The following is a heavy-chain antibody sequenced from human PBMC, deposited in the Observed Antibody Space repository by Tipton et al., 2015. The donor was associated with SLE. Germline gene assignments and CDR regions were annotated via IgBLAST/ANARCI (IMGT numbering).Heavy chain of an antibody. V-gene: IGHV3-23*03. J-gene: IGHJ4*02. CDR2: IIYSSGST. D-gene: IGHD2-15*01. CDR1: GFTFSSYA. Sequence: SLRLSCVASGFTFSSYAMNWVRQAPGKGLEWVSIIYSSGSTYYADSVKGRFIIARDTSKNTLYLQMSSLRAEDTAIYYCAKDRSKYCSGGTCYLFDYWGQGALVTVSS. CDR3: AKDRSKYCSGGTCYLFDY.